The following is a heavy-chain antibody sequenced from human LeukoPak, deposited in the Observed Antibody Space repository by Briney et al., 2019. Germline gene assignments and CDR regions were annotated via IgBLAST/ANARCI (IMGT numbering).Heavy chain of an antibody. CDR3: ARGTYYYDSSAYYSEYFQH. V-gene: IGHV3-74*01. CDR1: GFTFSSYW. Sequence: PGGSLRLSCAASGFTFSSYWMHWVRQAPGKGLVWVSRINSDGSSTNYADSVKGRFTISRDNAKNTLYLQMNSLRAEDTAVYYCARGTYYYDSSAYYSEYFQHWGQGTLVTVSS. CDR2: INSDGSST. D-gene: IGHD3-22*01. J-gene: IGHJ1*01.